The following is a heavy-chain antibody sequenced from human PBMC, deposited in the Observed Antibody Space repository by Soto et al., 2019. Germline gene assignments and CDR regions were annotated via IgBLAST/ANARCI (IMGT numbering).Heavy chain of an antibody. J-gene: IGHJ6*02. D-gene: IGHD2-15*01. CDR2: INHSGST. CDR1: GGSFSGYY. V-gene: IGHV4-34*01. CDR3: ARRAPYCSGGSCYSSYYYYGMDV. Sequence: QVQLQQWGAGLLKPSETLSLTCAVYGGSFSGYYWSWIRQPPGKGLEWIGEINHSGSTNYNPSLKSRVTISVDTSMNQFSLKLSSVTAADTAVYYCARRAPYCSGGSCYSSYYYYGMDVWGQGTTVTVSS.